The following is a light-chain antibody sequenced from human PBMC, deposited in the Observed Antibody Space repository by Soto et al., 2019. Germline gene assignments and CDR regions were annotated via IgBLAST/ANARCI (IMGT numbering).Light chain of an antibody. J-gene: IGLJ1*01. Sequence: QCVLTQPASVSGAPGQAITISCTGNSSDVGGYNYVSWYQHHPGKAPKLMIYDVSNRPSGVSNRFSGSKSGNTASLIISGLQAEDEADYYCSSYTSSSTLSTYVFGTGTKVTVL. CDR1: SSDVGGYNY. CDR2: DVS. CDR3: SSYTSSSTLSTYV. V-gene: IGLV2-14*03.